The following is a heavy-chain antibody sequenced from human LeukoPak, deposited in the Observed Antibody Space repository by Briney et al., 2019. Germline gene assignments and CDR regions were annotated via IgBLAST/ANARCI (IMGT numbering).Heavy chain of an antibody. CDR1: GYTFTSYG. D-gene: IGHD1-7*01. CDR3: ARGAENWNCVRTGYFDC. J-gene: IGHJ4*02. V-gene: IGHV1-18*01. CDR2: ISAYNGNT. Sequence: GASVKVSCKASGYTFTSYGISWVRQAPGQGLEWMGWISAYNGNTNYAQKLQGRVTMTTDTSTSTAYMELRSLRSDDTAVYYCARGAENWNCVRTGYFDCWGQGTLVTVSS.